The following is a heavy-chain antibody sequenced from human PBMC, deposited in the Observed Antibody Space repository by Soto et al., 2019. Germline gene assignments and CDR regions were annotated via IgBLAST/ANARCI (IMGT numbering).Heavy chain of an antibody. CDR3: AKDLGEMTTVFYGMDV. CDR1: GFTFSSYG. V-gene: IGHV3-30*18. D-gene: IGHD4-17*01. Sequence: VQLVESGGGVVQPGRSLRLSCAASGFTFSSYGMHWVRQAPGKGLEWVAVISYDGSNKYYADSVKGRFTISRDNSKNTLYLQMNSLRAEDTAVYYCAKDLGEMTTVFYGMDVWGQGTTVTVSS. CDR2: ISYDGSNK. J-gene: IGHJ6*02.